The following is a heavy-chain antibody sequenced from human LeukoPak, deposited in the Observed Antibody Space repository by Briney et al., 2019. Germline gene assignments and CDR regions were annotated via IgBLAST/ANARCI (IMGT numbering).Heavy chain of an antibody. J-gene: IGHJ6*03. CDR1: GYTFTSYD. CDR2: MNPNSGNT. Sequence: GASVKVSCKASGYTFTSYDINWVRQATGQGLEWMGWMNPNSGNTGYAQKFQGRVTMTRNTSISTAYMELSSLRSEDTAVDYCAREASYYDFWSGSTIPYYYMDVWGKGTTVTVSS. V-gene: IGHV1-8*01. CDR3: AREASYYDFWSGSTIPYYYMDV. D-gene: IGHD3-3*01.